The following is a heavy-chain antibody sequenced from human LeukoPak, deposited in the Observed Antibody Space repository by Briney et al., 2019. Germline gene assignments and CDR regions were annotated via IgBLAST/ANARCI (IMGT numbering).Heavy chain of an antibody. CDR2: IGHNGSN. Sequence: SETLSLTCAVYGVSFSDFNWTWIRQPPGKGLEWIGEIGHNGSNNYNPSLKGRVTILVDTSKNQFSLNVASATAADTAVYHCARPSGGTPRKRFDYWGQGTQVTVSS. D-gene: IGHD1-14*01. CDR1: GVSFSDFN. J-gene: IGHJ4*02. V-gene: IGHV4-34*01. CDR3: ARPSGGTPRKRFDY.